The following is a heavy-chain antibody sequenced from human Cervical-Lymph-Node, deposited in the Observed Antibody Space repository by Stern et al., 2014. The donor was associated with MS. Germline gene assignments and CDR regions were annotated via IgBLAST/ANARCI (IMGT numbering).Heavy chain of an antibody. CDR3: SRGIGQVRNFDWSPGFDGFDI. V-gene: IGHV1-69*06. D-gene: IGHD3-9*01. CDR1: GGSFGSYT. J-gene: IGHJ3*02. CDR2: ITPMFGAA. Sequence: VQLVQSGTEVKKPGSSVRVSCKASGGSFGSYTIVWVRQAPGQGLEWMGGITPMFGAANYAQQFQDRVTIIADRSTTTVYMELSSLRFDDTAMYYCSRGIGQVRNFDWSPGFDGFDIWGQGTMVTVSS.